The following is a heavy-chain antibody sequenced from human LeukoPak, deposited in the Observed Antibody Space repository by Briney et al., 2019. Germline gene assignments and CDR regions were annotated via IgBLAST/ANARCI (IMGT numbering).Heavy chain of an antibody. CDR3: AKDITLAGSAIDS. Sequence: GGSLRLSCAASGFTFDDFAMHWVRQAPGKGLELVSLISWDGGTTYYADSVKGRLPISRDNSINCLYLQLNSLRPEDTALYYCAKDITLAGSAIDSWGQGTLVTVSS. J-gene: IGHJ4*02. CDR2: ISWDGGTT. D-gene: IGHD6-19*01. CDR1: GFTFDDFA. V-gene: IGHV3-43D*03.